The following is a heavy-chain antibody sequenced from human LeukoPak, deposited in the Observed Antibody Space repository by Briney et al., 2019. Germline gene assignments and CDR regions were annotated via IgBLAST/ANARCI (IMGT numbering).Heavy chain of an antibody. V-gene: IGHV3-30*03. CDR3: AREAAWGNWYFDH. D-gene: IGHD3-16*01. Sequence: GGSLRLSCVASGFTFSRHGMHWVRQAPGKGLEWVAVIGDTGRAKYYANSVEGRFTASRDNFKNTLYLEMNSLRYDDTALYYCAREAAWGNWYFDHWGRGTLVTVSS. CDR1: GFTFSRHG. J-gene: IGHJ2*01. CDR2: IGDTGRAK.